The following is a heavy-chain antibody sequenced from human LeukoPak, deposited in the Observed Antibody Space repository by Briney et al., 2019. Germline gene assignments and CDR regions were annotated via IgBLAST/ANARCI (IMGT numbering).Heavy chain of an antibody. J-gene: IGHJ4*02. CDR1: GFNFSGFW. D-gene: IGHD1-26*01. V-gene: IGHV3-74*01. CDR3: ARTDSGSYSGGFDC. Sequence: GGSLRLSCAASGFNFSGFWMHWVRHAPGKGLVWVSRINSDGSSTTYADSVKGRFTISRDNAKNTLSLQMNSLRAEDTAVYYCARTDSGSYSGGFDCWGQGTLVTVSS. CDR2: INSDGSST.